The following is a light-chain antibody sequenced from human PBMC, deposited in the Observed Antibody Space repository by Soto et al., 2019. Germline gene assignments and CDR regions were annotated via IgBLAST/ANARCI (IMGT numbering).Light chain of an antibody. CDR1: QSISSW. V-gene: IGKV1-5*03. CDR3: QQYNSYSPYT. CDR2: KAS. Sequence: DIQMTQSPSTLSASVGDRVTITCRASQSISSWLAWYQQKPGKAPKLLIYKASSLESGVLSRFSGSGSGTVFSLTISSLQPDDFATYYCQQYNSYSPYTFGQGTKLEIK. J-gene: IGKJ2*01.